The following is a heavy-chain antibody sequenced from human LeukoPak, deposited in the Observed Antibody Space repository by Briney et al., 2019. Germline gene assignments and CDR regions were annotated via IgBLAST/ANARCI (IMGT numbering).Heavy chain of an antibody. CDR1: GFTFSSYS. J-gene: IGHJ3*02. D-gene: IGHD1-26*01. CDR3: ARVPGRRADAFDI. CDR2: ISSSSSYI. Sequence: GGSLRLSCTASGFTFSSYSMNWVRQAPGKGLEWVSSISSSSSYIYYADSVKDRFTISRDNAKNSLYLQMNSLRAEDTAVYYCARVPGRRADAFDIWGQGTVVTVSS. V-gene: IGHV3-21*01.